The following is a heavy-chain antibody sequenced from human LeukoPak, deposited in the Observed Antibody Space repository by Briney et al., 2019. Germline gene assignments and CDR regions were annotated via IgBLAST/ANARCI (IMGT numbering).Heavy chain of an antibody. D-gene: IGHD6-19*01. Sequence: ASVKVSCKASGGTFSSYAISWVRQAPGQGLEWMGRIIPIFGIANYAQKFQGRVTITADESTSTAYMELSSLRSEDTAVYYCARSFEDIAVTPNYFDYWGQGTLVTVSS. CDR3: ARSFEDIAVTPNYFDY. CDR1: GGTFSSYA. J-gene: IGHJ4*02. CDR2: IIPIFGIA. V-gene: IGHV1-69*13.